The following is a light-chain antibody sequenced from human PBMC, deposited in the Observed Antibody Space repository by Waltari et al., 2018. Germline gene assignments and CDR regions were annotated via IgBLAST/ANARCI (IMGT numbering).Light chain of an antibody. Sequence: DIQMSQSPSSLSASRGDRVTISCRESQNVSTWVAWYQQKPGKAPNLLISAASSLQSGVPSRFSGSGSGTDFTLTISGLQPEDFTIYFCQQTDSFPLTFSGGTKVELK. CDR2: AAS. CDR3: QQTDSFPLT. V-gene: IGKV1-12*01. CDR1: QNVSTW. J-gene: IGKJ4*01.